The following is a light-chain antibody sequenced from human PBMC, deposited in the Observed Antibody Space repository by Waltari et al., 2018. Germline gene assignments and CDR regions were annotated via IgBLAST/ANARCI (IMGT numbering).Light chain of an antibody. CDR1: SSNLGSNP. J-gene: IGLJ3*02. CDR3: AAWDDSLNGRV. V-gene: IGLV1-44*01. CDR2: SDN. Sequence: QSVLTQPPSASGTPGQRVTISCSGSSSNLGSNPVNWYQQPPGTAPKLLIYSDNQRPSGVPDRFSGSKSGTSASLAISGLQSEDEADYYCAAWDDSLNGRVFGGGTKLTVL.